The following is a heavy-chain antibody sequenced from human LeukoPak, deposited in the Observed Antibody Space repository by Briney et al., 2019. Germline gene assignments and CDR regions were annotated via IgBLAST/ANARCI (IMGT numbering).Heavy chain of an antibody. CDR3: ARALIHSSEGY. Sequence: PGGSLRLSCAASGFTFSGSWMHWVRQTPGKGLVWVSRIIGDGSVTSYADSVKGRFTISRDNAENTLYLQVNSLRAEDTAMYYCARALIHSSEGYWGQGTLVTVSS. J-gene: IGHJ4*02. CDR1: GFTFSGSW. V-gene: IGHV3-74*01. CDR2: IIGDGSVT. D-gene: IGHD6-25*01.